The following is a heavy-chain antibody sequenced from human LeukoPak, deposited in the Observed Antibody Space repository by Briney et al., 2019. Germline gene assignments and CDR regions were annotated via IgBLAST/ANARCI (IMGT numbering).Heavy chain of an antibody. Sequence: SETLSLTCTVSGGSINSYYWSWIRQPPGKGLEWIGYIYYSGSTNCNPSLESRVTISVDTSKNQFSLKMSSVTAADTAVYYCARARDGHINNWFDPWGQGTLVTVSS. CDR1: GGSINSYY. D-gene: IGHD5-24*01. V-gene: IGHV4-59*01. CDR3: ARARDGHINNWFDP. J-gene: IGHJ5*02. CDR2: IYYSGST.